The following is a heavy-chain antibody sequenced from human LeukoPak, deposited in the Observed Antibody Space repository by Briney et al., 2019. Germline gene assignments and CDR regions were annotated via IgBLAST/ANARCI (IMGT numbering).Heavy chain of an antibody. Sequence: GGSLRLSCAASGFTVSSNYMSWVRQAPGKGLEWVSVIYSGGSTYYTDSAKCRFTISRNDSKNALYLQMKSLRAEDTAVYYCARDRMYYYDSSGYGDWGQGTLVTVSS. CDR1: GFTVSSNY. CDR3: ARDRMYYYDSSGYGD. J-gene: IGHJ4*02. D-gene: IGHD3-22*01. CDR2: IYSGGST. V-gene: IGHV3-53*01.